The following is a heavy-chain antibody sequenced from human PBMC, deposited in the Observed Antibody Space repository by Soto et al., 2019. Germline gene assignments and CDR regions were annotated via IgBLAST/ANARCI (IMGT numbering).Heavy chain of an antibody. Sequence: EVQLVESGGGLVQPGGSLRLSCAASGFTFSSYWMSWVRQAPGKGLVWVANITQDGSEKYYVDSVKGRFTISRDNAKNELYLEMNKLRVDDPAVYYCASGGILRFLEGISTGNQCYFDSWGQGTLVTLSS. CDR1: GFTFSSYW. J-gene: IGHJ4*02. D-gene: IGHD3-3*01. V-gene: IGHV3-7*03. CDR2: ITQDGSEK. CDR3: ASGGILRFLEGISTGNQCYFDS.